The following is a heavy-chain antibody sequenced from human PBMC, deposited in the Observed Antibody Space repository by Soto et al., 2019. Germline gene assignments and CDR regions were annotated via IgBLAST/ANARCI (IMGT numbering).Heavy chain of an antibody. J-gene: IGHJ4*02. D-gene: IGHD6-19*01. Sequence: QVQLQESGPGLVKPSGTLSLTCAVSGGSISSSNWWSWVRQPPGKGLEWIGEIYHSGSTNYNPSLKSRVTISVDKSKNQCSLKLSSVTAADTAVYYCARETLMEYSSAIHYFDYWGQGTLVTVSS. V-gene: IGHV4-4*02. CDR2: IYHSGST. CDR1: GGSISSSNW. CDR3: ARETLMEYSSAIHYFDY.